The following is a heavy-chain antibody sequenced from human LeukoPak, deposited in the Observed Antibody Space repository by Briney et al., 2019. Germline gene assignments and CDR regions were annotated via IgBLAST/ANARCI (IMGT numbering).Heavy chain of an antibody. CDR2: VYSGGYA. D-gene: IGHD1-20*01. CDR3: ARRMVFKYNLGGNWYLDL. J-gene: IGHJ2*01. Sequence: PGGSLRLSCAASGFNVNANYMTWVRQTPDKGLEWVALVYSGGYAFYVDSVKGRSTISRHNSKNTVYLEMTSLRPEDTAVYFCARRMVFKYNLGGNWYLDLWGRGTLVTVSS. V-gene: IGHV3-53*04. CDR1: GFNVNANY.